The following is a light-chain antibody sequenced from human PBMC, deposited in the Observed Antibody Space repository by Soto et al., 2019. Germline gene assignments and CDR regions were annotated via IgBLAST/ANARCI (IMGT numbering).Light chain of an antibody. Sequence: PSTLSASVGDRVTITCRASQTISSGLAWHQQKPGKAPKLLIYKASTLESGVPSRFSGSGSGTEFTLTISSLQPDDFATYYCQQYNTYRAFGQGTKVDI. CDR3: QQYNTYRA. CDR1: QTISSG. V-gene: IGKV1-5*03. CDR2: KAS. J-gene: IGKJ1*01.